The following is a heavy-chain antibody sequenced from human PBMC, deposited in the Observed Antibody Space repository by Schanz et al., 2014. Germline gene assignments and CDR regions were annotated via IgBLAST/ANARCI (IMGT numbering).Heavy chain of an antibody. J-gene: IGHJ4*02. CDR1: GFTFSSYS. Sequence: EVQLVESGGGLVQPGGSLRLSCAASGFTFSSYSMNWVRQAPGKGLEWVSYISSSSSTRYYADSVKGRFTISRDNSKSTLYLQMNSLRAEDTAVYYCAKDISDTSGKDDYWGQGTLVTVSS. D-gene: IGHD3-22*01. CDR2: ISSSSSTR. CDR3: AKDISDTSGKDDY. V-gene: IGHV3-48*01.